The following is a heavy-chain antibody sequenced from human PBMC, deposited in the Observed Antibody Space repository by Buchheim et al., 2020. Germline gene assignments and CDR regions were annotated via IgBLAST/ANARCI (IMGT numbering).Heavy chain of an antibody. CDR3: ASKTGNTGYFN. CDR2: INPSGGGT. V-gene: IGHV1-46*02. CDR1: GYANTYY. Sequence: QVQLVESGAEVKKPGASVKVSCKASGYANTYYLHWVRQAPGQGLEWMGGINPSGGGTAYAQKFQGRVTMTRDTSTSTVYMEMGSLRSEDTAVYYCASKTGNTGYFNWGQGTL. J-gene: IGHJ4*02. D-gene: IGHD1-26*01.